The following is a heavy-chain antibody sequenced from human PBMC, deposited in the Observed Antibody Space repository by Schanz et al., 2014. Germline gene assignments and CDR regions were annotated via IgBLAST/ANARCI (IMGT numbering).Heavy chain of an antibody. V-gene: IGHV3-66*04. CDR1: GFTVSSNY. CDR3: ARPLGPNYYYYGLDV. Sequence: EVQLLESGGGLVQPGGSLRLSCVASGFTVSSNYMSWVRQAPGKGLEWVSVIYSDGRTYYGDSVKGRFTISRDNAKNTLYLQMNRLRAEDTAVYYCARPLGPNYYYYGLDVWGQGTTVTVSS. J-gene: IGHJ6*02. CDR2: IYSDGRT.